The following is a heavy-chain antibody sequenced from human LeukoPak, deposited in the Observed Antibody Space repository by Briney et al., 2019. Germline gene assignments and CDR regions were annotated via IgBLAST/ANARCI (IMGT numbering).Heavy chain of an antibody. CDR3: ARDDPPYDD. CDR1: GITFSDNY. Sequence: GGSLRLSCAASGITFSDNYMSWVRQAPGKGLEWVSVIYTGGSTVYADSVKGRFTISRDNSKNTLYLQMNSLRAEDTAIYYCARDDPPYDDWGQGTLVTVSS. V-gene: IGHV3-53*01. CDR2: IYTGGST. J-gene: IGHJ4*02.